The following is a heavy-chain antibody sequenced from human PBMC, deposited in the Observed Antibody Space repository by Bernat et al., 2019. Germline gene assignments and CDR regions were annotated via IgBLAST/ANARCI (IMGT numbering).Heavy chain of an antibody. D-gene: IGHD2-2*01. Sequence: QVQLQESGPGLVKPSETLSLTCTVSGGSISSYYWSWIRQPPGKGLEWIGYIYYSGSTNYNPSLKSRVTISVDTSKNQFSLKLSSVTAADTAVYYCARGVVPAAINPLFDYWGQGTLVTVSS. CDR1: GGSISSYY. CDR3: ARGVVPAAINPLFDY. J-gene: IGHJ4*02. CDR2: IYYSGST. V-gene: IGHV4-59*01.